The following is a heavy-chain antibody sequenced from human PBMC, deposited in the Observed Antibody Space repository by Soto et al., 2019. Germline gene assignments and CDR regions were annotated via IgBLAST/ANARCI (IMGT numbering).Heavy chain of an antibody. CDR1: GYTFISYA. J-gene: IGHJ4*01. Sequence: GASVKVSCKASGYTFISYAIDWVRQAPGQRLEWMGWINAGNGNTKYSQKFQGRVTITRDTSASTAYMELTSLRSEDTAVYYCARELQGLYYFDYWGHGTLVTGSS. CDR3: ARELQGLYYFDY. D-gene: IGHD2-15*01. V-gene: IGHV1-3*01. CDR2: INAGNGNT.